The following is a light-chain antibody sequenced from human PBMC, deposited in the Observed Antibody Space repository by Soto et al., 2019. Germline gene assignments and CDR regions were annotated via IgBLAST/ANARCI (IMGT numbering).Light chain of an antibody. CDR2: GAS. J-gene: IGKJ1*01. Sequence: IVLTQSPGTLSLSPGQRATLSCRASHSVTSNYLAWYQQKPGQAPWLLIFGASIRATGLPDRFSGSGSGTDFTLTISRLEPEDFAVYYCHQYGSSPGTFGQGTKVEVK. CDR1: HSVTSNY. V-gene: IGKV3-20*01. CDR3: HQYGSSPGT.